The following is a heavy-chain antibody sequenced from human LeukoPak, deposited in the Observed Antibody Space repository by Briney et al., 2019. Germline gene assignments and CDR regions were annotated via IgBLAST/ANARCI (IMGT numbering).Heavy chain of an antibody. CDR2: MSYDGTNK. J-gene: IGHJ4*02. Sequence: GGSLRLSCTVSGFNFNNYAMHWVRQAPGKGLEWLTIMSYDGTNKYYADSVKGRFTASRDNSKNTLYLQMNSLRAEDTAVYYCAKDLRSSSWPFDYWGQGTLVTVSS. CDR3: AKDLRSSSWPFDY. CDR1: GFNFNNYA. V-gene: IGHV3-30-3*01. D-gene: IGHD6-13*01.